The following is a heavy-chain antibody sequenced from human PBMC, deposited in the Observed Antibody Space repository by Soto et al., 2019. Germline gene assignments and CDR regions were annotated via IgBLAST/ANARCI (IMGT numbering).Heavy chain of an antibody. CDR1: GGSISSYY. CDR2: IYYSGST. CDR3: AGWRSSWLSKAVDDAFDI. J-gene: IGHJ3*02. V-gene: IGHV4-59*01. Sequence: PSETLSLTCTVSGGSISSYYWSWIRQPPGKGLEWIGYIYYSGSTNYNPSLKSRVTISVDTSKNQFSLKLSSVTAADTAVYYCAGWRSSWLSKAVDDAFDIWGQGTMVTVSS. D-gene: IGHD6-13*01.